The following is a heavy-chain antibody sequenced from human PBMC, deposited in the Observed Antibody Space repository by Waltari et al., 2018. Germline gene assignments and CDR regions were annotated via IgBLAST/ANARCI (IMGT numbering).Heavy chain of an antibody. CDR3: ARDGHVGSGYYYFDY. J-gene: IGHJ4*02. V-gene: IGHV1-69*04. CDR1: GGTFSSYA. CDR2: IIPILGIA. D-gene: IGHD3-22*01. Sequence: QVQLVQSGAEVKKPGSSVKVSCKASGGTFSSYAISWVRQAPGQGLEWMGGIIPILGIANYAQKFQGRVTITADESTSTAYMELSSLRSEDTAVYYCARDGHVGSGYYYFDYWGQGTLVTVSS.